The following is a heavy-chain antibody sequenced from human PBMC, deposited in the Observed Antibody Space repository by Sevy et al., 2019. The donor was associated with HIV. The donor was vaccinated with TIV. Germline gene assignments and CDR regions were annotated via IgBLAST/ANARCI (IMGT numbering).Heavy chain of an antibody. D-gene: IGHD6-19*01. V-gene: IGHV3-53*01. Sequence: GGSLRLSCAASGFSVSSNYMRWVRQAPGKGLEWVSIIYSGGSTYYADSVKGRFTISRDNSKNTLYLQMNSLRAEDTAVYYCAIDRRKEWLAGGYYYYGMDVWGQGTTVTVSS. CDR3: AIDRRKEWLAGGYYYYGMDV. CDR2: IYSGGST. CDR1: GFSVSSNY. J-gene: IGHJ6*02.